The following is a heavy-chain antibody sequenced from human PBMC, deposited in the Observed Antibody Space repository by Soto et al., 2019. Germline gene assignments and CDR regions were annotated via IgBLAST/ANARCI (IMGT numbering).Heavy chain of an antibody. V-gene: IGHV3-23*01. CDR2: ISSNGTNT. CDR1: GFTFDSPYSHG. J-gene: IGHJ4*01. D-gene: IGHD2-8*01. Sequence: GGSLRLSCAASGFTFDSPYSHGMSWVRQSPGKGPEWVSTISSNGTNTHYAESVKGRFTISKDASRNTVHLHMNSLRAEDTATYFCVSWVSAHFDYWGHGTPVTVSS. CDR3: VSWVSAHFDY.